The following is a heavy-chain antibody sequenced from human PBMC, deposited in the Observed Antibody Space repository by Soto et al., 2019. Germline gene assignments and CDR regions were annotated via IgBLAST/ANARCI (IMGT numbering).Heavy chain of an antibody. CDR3: VSGRVPDY. D-gene: IGHD1-1*01. V-gene: IGHV3-13*01. Sequence: EVQLVESGGGLVQPGGSLRLSCAASGFTFRNYEMHWVRQATGKRLEWVSAIDSAGDTYYLDSLKGRFTISRDNGKNSFDLRMNGLGAGDTAEYYCVSGRVPDYLGRGILVTVSS. CDR1: GFTFRNYE. J-gene: IGHJ4*02. CDR2: IDSAGDT.